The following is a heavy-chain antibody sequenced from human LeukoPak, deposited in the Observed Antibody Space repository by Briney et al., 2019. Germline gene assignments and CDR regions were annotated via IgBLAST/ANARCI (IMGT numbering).Heavy chain of an antibody. CDR2: ITSTSNTI. CDR1: GFTFSDYT. J-gene: IGHJ3*02. Sequence: GGSLRLSCAASGFTFSDYTMNWVRQAPGKGLEWVSYITSTSNTIYYADSVKGRFTISRDNAKNSLYLQMNSLRDEDTAVYFSARGASRAFDIWGQGTIVTVSS. CDR3: ARGASRAFDI. V-gene: IGHV3-48*02.